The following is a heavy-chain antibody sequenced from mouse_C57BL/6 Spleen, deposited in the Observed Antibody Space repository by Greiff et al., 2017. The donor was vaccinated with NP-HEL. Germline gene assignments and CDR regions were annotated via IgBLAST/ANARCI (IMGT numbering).Heavy chain of an antibody. Sequence: QVQLQQSGAELAKPGASVKLSCKASGYTFTSYWMHWVKQRPGQGLEWIGYINPSSGYTNYNQKFKDKATLTADKSSSTAYMQLSSLTYEDSPVYSSAGAEAGTRYFDVWGTGTTVTVSS. J-gene: IGHJ1*03. V-gene: IGHV1-7*01. CDR3: AGAEAGTRYFDV. D-gene: IGHD3-3*01. CDR1: GYTFTSYW. CDR2: INPSSGYT.